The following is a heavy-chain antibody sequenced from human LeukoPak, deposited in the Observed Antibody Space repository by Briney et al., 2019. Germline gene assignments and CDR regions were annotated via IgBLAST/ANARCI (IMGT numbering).Heavy chain of an antibody. CDR3: AGWGIGGDPPFDY. D-gene: IGHD2-21*02. CDR1: GGSFSGYY. Sequence: TSETLSLACAVSGGSFSGYYWSWIRQPPGKGLEWVGEINNSGSTNYNPSLKSRVTISVDTSKNQFSLKLSSVTAADTAVYYCAGWGIGGDPPFDYWGQGTLVTVSS. V-gene: IGHV4-34*01. CDR2: INNSGST. J-gene: IGHJ4*02.